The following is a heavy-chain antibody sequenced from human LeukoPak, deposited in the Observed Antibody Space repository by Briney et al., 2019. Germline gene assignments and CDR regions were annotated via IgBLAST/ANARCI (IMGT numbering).Heavy chain of an antibody. CDR3: AHSPDFWSGYQFDY. V-gene: IGHV2-5*02. CDR2: IYWGDDK. CDR1: GFSLSTSGVG. Sequence: SGPTLVKPTQTLTLTCTFSGFSLSTSGVGVGWIRQPPGRALEWLALIYWGDDKRYSPSLKSGLTITKDTSKNQVVLTMTNMDPVDTATYYCAHSPDFWSGYQFDYWGQGTLVTVSS. J-gene: IGHJ4*02. D-gene: IGHD3-3*01.